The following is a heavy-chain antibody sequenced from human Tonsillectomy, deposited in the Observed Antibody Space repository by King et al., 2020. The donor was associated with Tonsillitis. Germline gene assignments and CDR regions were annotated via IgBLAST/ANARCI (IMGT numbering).Heavy chain of an antibody. CDR2: XXXXGXXX. V-gene: IGHV3-33*01. Sequence: VQLVESGGGVVQPGRSLRLSCAASGFTFRNYGMHWVXXAPGKGXXXVXXXXXXGXXXNXXDXXKGRFXISRXXSXSTVYXXVXXXRAEDTALYYCARERLYSSGWGIDYWGQGTPVTVSS. J-gene: IGHJ4*02. CDR3: ARERLYSSGWGIDY. CDR1: GFTFRNYG. D-gene: IGHD6-25*01.